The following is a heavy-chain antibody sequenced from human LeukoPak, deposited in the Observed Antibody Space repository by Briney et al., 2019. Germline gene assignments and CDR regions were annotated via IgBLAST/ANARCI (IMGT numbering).Heavy chain of an antibody. CDR2: INSDGSST. Sequence: GGSLRLSCAASGFTFSSYSMNWVRQAPGKGLVWVSRINSDGSSTSYADSVKGRFTISRDNAKNTLYLQMNSLRAEDTAVYYCAREGFRGYYFDYWGQGTLVTVSS. CDR1: GFTFSSYS. V-gene: IGHV3-74*01. CDR3: AREGFRGYYFDY. J-gene: IGHJ4*02. D-gene: IGHD3-10*01.